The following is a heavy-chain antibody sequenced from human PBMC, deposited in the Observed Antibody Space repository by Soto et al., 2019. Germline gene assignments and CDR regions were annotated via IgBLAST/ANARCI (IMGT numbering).Heavy chain of an antibody. D-gene: IGHD5-18*01. Sequence: PSETLSLTCTVSGGSMNSYFWSWIRQPPGKELEWIGYIYDIRSTTYNPSLKSRVTISVDTSKNQFSLKLNSVTAADTAVYYCARDRSFGYGAFDIWGQAPMVTVSS. CDR1: GGSMNSYF. V-gene: IGHV4-59*01. CDR2: IYDIRST. J-gene: IGHJ3*02. CDR3: ARDRSFGYGAFDI.